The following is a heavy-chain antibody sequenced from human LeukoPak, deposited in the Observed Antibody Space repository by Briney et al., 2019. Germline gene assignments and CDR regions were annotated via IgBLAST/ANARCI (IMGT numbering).Heavy chain of an antibody. CDR2: IHTSGST. CDR3: ASDPEGHGYYFDY. V-gene: IGHV4-4*07. Sequence: SETLSLTCTVSGGSTSNYFCTWLRQSAGKGLEWIGRIHTSGSTNYNPSLKSRVSMSLDTSKNQFSLKLSSVTAADTAVYYCASDPEGHGYYFDYWGQGALVTVSS. D-gene: IGHD3-3*01. J-gene: IGHJ4*02. CDR1: GGSTSNYF.